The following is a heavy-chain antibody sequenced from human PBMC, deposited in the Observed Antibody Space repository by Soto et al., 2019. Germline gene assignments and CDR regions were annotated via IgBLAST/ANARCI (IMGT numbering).Heavy chain of an antibody. Sequence: KTSETLSLTCTVSGGSISSSSYYWGWIRQPPGKGLEWIGSIYYSGSTYYNPSLKSRVTISVDTSKNQFSLKLSSVTAADTAVYYSARWAVWSGLGYWGQGTLVTVSS. CDR2: IYYSGST. D-gene: IGHD3-3*01. CDR1: GGSISSSSYY. CDR3: ARWAVWSGLGY. V-gene: IGHV4-39*01. J-gene: IGHJ4*02.